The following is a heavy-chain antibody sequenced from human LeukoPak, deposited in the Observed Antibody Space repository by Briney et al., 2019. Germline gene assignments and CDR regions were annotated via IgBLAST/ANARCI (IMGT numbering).Heavy chain of an antibody. V-gene: IGHV1-58*02. D-gene: IGHD2-15*01. CDR3: AVEYHDSSYYYGMDV. J-gene: IGHJ6*02. CDR2: IVVGSGNT. Sequence: PVKVSRKASGFTFTSSAMQWVRQARGQRLEWMGWIVVGSGNTNYAQKFQERVTITSDMSTRTAYMELSSLRSEDTAGYYCAVEYHDSSYYYGMDVWGQGTTVSVSS. CDR1: GFTFTSSA.